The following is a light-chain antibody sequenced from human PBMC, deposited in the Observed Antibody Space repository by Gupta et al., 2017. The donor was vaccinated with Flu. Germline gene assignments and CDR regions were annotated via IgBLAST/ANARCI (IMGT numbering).Light chain of an antibody. J-gene: IGKJ4*01. CDR1: QSISSY. CDR2: AAS. Sequence: TQMPQSLSPLSASVGDRVTITCRASQSISSYLNWYQQKPGKAPKLLIYAASSLQSGVTSRFSGSGSGTDFTLTSSSLQPEDFATYYCQQSYSTPLTFGGGTKVEIK. V-gene: IGKV1-39*01. CDR3: QQSYSTPLT.